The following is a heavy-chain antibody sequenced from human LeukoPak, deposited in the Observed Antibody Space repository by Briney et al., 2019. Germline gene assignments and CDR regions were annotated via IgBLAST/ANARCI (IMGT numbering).Heavy chain of an antibody. J-gene: IGHJ4*02. CDR1: GYSFTDYY. CDR3: AKRREIYGASDTELDDY. D-gene: IGHD1-26*01. Sequence: ASVKVSCKASGYSFTDYYMHWVRQAPGQGLEWMGWISPRSGDTSYAQKFQGRVTMTRDTSINTIDMDLSGLTSDDTAVFYCAKRREIYGASDTELDDYWGQGTLVTVSS. V-gene: IGHV1-2*02. CDR2: ISPRSGDT.